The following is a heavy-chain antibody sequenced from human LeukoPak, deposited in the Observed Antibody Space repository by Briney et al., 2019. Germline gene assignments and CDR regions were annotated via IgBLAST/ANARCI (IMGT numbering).Heavy chain of an antibody. CDR3: ARDWGSYYFDY. CDR2: ISAYNGNT. J-gene: IGHJ4*02. CDR1: GYTFTSYG. V-gene: IGHV1-18*01. Sequence: GASVKVSCKASGYTFTSYGISWVRQAPGQGLEGMGWISAYNGNTNYAQKLQGRVTMTTDTSTSTAYKELRSLRSDHTAVYYCARDWGSYYFDYWGQGTLVTVSS. D-gene: IGHD3-16*01.